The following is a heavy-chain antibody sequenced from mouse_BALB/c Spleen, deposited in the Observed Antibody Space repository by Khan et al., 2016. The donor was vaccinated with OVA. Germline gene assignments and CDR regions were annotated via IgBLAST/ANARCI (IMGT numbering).Heavy chain of an antibody. CDR3: ARIYGGDFDY. D-gene: IGHD1-1*01. CDR1: GFSITSDYA. CDR2: VSYSGNT. Sequence: EVQLQESGPGLVKPSQSLSLTCTVTGFSITSDYAWNWIWQFPGNRLEWMGFVSYSGNTNYNPSLRSRFSITRDTSKNQFFLQLNSVTSEDTATYYCARIYGGDFDYWGQGTTLTVSS. J-gene: IGHJ2*01. V-gene: IGHV3-2*02.